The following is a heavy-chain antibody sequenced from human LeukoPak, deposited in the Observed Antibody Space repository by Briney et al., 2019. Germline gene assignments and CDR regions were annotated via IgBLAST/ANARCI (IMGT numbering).Heavy chain of an antibody. V-gene: IGHV1-8*02. CDR3: ARGKAGPQYYYYGMDV. Sequence: ASVKVSCKASGYTFTGYYMHWVRQATGQGLEWMGWMNPNSGNTGYAQKFQGRVTMTRNTSISTAYMELSSLRSEDTAVYYCARGKAGPQYYYYGMDVWGQGTTVTVSS. D-gene: IGHD3-10*01. CDR2: MNPNSGNT. J-gene: IGHJ6*02. CDR1: GYTFTGYY.